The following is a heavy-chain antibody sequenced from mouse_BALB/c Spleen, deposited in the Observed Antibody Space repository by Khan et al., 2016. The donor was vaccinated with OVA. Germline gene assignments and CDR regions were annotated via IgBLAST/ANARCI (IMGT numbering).Heavy chain of an antibody. CDR3: ASSRGNYLLDL. V-gene: IGHV9-1*02. CDR2: INTYTGEA. J-gene: IGHJ2*01. CDR1: GYTFTDYG. D-gene: IGHD2-1*01. Sequence: QIQLVQSGPELKKPGETVRISCKASGYTFTDYGVNWVKQAPGKGLMWMGWINTYTGEATYVDEFKGRFAFSLETSASTAHLQIYNVKNEDMATYFCASSRGNYLLDLWGQGTTLTVSS.